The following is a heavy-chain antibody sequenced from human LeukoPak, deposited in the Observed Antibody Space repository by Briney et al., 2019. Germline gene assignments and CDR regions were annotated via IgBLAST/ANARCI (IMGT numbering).Heavy chain of an antibody. CDR1: GFTLGIYS. J-gene: IGHJ4*02. V-gene: IGHV3-48*04. CDR3: AKWVGTLGSLDC. D-gene: IGHD4-23*01. Sequence: GGSLRLSCAASGFTLGIYSMNWVRHAPEEGLEWLAYISSVSKAIYYADSVRGRFTLSRDNAKNSVYLQMNRLRAEDTAVYYCAKWVGTLGSLDCWGQGTMVTVSS. CDR2: ISSVSKAI.